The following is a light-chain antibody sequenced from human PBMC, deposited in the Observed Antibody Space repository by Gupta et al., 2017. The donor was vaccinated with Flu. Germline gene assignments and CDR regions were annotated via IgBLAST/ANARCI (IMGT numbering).Light chain of an antibody. V-gene: IGLV1-44*01. J-gene: IGLJ3*02. CDR1: SSNIGSHT. Sequence: QTVLTQSPSASGTPGQRVTISCSGSSSNIGSHTVSWYRQLPGTAPKLLIYSSDKRPSGVPDRFSGSKSGTSASLAISGLQSEDEADYYCAAWDDSLNAWLFGGGTKLT. CDR3: AAWDDSLNAWL. CDR2: SSD.